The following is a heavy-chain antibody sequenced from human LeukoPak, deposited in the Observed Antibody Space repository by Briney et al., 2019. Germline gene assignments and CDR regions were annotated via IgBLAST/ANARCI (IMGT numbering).Heavy chain of an antibody. J-gene: IGHJ4*02. Sequence: SETLSLTCTVSGYSISSGYYWGWIRQPPGKGLEWIGTIYHSGSTYYNPSLKSRVTISVDTSKNQFSLKPTSVTAAGTAVYYCARVRGYCSSTICYRYYFDYWGQGTLVTVSS. CDR3: ARVRGYCSSTICYRYYFDY. D-gene: IGHD2-2*01. CDR1: GYSISSGYY. CDR2: IYHSGST. V-gene: IGHV4-38-2*02.